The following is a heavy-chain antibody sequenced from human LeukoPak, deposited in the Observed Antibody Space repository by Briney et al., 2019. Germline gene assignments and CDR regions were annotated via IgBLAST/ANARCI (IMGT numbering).Heavy chain of an antibody. CDR2: ISGSGSST. V-gene: IGHV3-23*01. D-gene: IGHD6-13*01. Sequence: GGSLRLSCAASGFTFSNNGMSWVRQAPGKGLEWVSSISGSGSSTNYADSVKGRFTISRDNSKNTQYLQMDSLRAEDTAVYYCAREQQLVPGAFDIWGQGTMVTVSS. J-gene: IGHJ3*02. CDR1: GFTFSNNG. CDR3: AREQQLVPGAFDI.